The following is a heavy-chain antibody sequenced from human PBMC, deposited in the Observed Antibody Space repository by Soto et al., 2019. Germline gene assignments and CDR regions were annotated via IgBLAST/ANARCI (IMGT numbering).Heavy chain of an antibody. CDR1: GYDFTAYD. Sequence: GASVKVSCKASGYDFTAYDINWVRQASGQGLEWMGWMNPINGATGSARRFQGRVSMTRNTATATAYLELTSLRSDDSAVYFCGRGPSPRAPAGGTPYYYAMDVWGQGTTATVSS. CDR3: GRGPSPRAPAGGTPYYYAMDV. CDR2: MNPINGAT. J-gene: IGHJ6*02. V-gene: IGHV1-8*02. D-gene: IGHD2-2*01.